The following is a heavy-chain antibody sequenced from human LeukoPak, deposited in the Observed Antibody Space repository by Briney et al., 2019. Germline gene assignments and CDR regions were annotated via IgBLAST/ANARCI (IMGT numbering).Heavy chain of an antibody. CDR2: INAGNGDT. CDR3: ARDRGGTGDFDY. Sequence: ASVKVSCKASGYTFTSYAMHWVRRAPGQRLEWMGRINAGNGDTKYSQKFQGGVTIARDTSASTAYMELSSLRSEDTAVYYCARDRGGTGDFDYWGRGTLVTVSS. V-gene: IGHV1-3*01. D-gene: IGHD1-1*01. J-gene: IGHJ4*02. CDR1: GYTFTSYA.